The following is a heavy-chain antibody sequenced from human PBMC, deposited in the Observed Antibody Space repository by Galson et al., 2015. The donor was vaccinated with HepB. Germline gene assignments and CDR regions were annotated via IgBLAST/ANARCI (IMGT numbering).Heavy chain of an antibody. CDR2: IWYDGSNK. CDR1: GFTFSSYG. J-gene: IGHJ6*02. CDR3: ARDRVVAAAYGYYYGMDV. V-gene: IGHV3-33*08. Sequence: SLRLSCAASGFTFSSYGMHWVRQAPGKGLEWVAVIWYDGSNKYYADSVKGRFTISRDNSKNTLYLQMNSLRAEDTAVYYCARDRVVAAAYGYYYGMDVWGQGTTVTVSS. D-gene: IGHD2-15*01.